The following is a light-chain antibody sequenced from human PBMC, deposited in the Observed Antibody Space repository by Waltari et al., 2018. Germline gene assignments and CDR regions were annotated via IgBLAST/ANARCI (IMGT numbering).Light chain of an antibody. CDR1: SSDVGRYNR. CDR2: EVS. Sequence: QSALTQPPSVSGSPGQSVTISCTGTSSDVGRYNRVSWYQQPPGTAPKLIIYEVSNRPSGVPDRSSGSKSGNTASLTISGLQAEDEADYHCSSYTGSSTVVFGGGTKLTVL. J-gene: IGLJ2*01. V-gene: IGLV2-18*02. CDR3: SSYTGSSTVV.